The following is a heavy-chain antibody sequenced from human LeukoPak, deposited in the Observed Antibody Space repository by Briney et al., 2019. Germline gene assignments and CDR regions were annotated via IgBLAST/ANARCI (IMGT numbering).Heavy chain of an antibody. Sequence: PSETLSLTCAVSGYSISSGYCWGFIRPPPGEGVGWVWSICQTGSTYYNPSLQRRVAISVDTSKNQFSLKLSSMTAADTAVYYCARDRVVVGRPVCTDVGAKGTSVTLS. D-gene: IGHD6-6*01. CDR2: ICQTGST. CDR3: ARDRVVVGRPVCTDV. CDR1: GYSISSGYC. V-gene: IGHV4-38-2*02. J-gene: IGHJ6*03.